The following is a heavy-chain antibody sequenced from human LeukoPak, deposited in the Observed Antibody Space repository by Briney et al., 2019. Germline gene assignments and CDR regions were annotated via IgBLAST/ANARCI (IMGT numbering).Heavy chain of an antibody. CDR1: GFTFSSYG. Sequence: PGGSLSRSSAASGFTFSSYGMHWVRQAPGKGLEWVAFIRYDESKKYYADSVKGRFTVSRDNSKNTVYLQMNSLTVEDTAVYYCAKEKYDSLPPYHWGQGNLVSVYS. D-gene: IGHD3-22*01. CDR3: AKEKYDSLPPYH. J-gene: IGHJ4*02. V-gene: IGHV3-30*02. CDR2: IRYDESKK.